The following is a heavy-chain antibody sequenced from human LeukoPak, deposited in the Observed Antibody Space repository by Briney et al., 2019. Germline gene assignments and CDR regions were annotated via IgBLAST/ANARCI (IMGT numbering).Heavy chain of an antibody. V-gene: IGHV2-70*01. Sequence: SGPALVKPTQTLTLTCTFSGFSLRTSGMCVSWIRQPPGKALEWLAHIDWDNDKYYTTSLKTRLTISKDTSKNQVVLTMTNMDPVDTATYYCVRTRPVSGWFDPWGQGTLVTVSS. CDR3: VRTRPVSGWFDP. CDR2: IDWDNDK. D-gene: IGHD5/OR15-5a*01. CDR1: GFSLRTSGMC. J-gene: IGHJ5*02.